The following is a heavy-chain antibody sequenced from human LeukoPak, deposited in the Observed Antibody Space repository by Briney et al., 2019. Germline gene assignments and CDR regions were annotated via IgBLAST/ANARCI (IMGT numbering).Heavy chain of an antibody. Sequence: GASVKVSCKASGGTFSSYAISWVRQAPGQGLEWMGGIIPIFGTANYAQKFQGRVTITTDESTSTAYMELSSLRSEDTAVHYCASSSSKYYFDYWGQGTLVTVSS. D-gene: IGHD6-6*01. CDR3: ASSSSKYYFDY. J-gene: IGHJ4*02. CDR1: GGTFSSYA. CDR2: IIPIFGTA. V-gene: IGHV1-69*05.